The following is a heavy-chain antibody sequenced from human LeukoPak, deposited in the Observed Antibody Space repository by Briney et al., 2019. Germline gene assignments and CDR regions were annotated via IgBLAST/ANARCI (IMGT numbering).Heavy chain of an antibody. Sequence: GKSLRLSCAASGFTFSSHGMHWVRQAPGRGLEGVAVIWYDGTNKFYADSEKGRFIISRDNSKNTLYLQINSLRVEDTAVYYCARALGLGATDYWGQGTLVTVSS. V-gene: IGHV3-33*01. D-gene: IGHD1-26*01. J-gene: IGHJ4*02. CDR3: ARALGLGATDY. CDR2: IWYDGTNK. CDR1: GFTFSSHG.